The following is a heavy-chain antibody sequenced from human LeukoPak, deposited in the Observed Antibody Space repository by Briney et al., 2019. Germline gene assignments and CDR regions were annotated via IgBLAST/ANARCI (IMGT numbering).Heavy chain of an antibody. V-gene: IGHV3-7*03. CDR3: ARGIAFDI. CDR1: GFSVSNNY. J-gene: IGHJ3*02. CDR2: IKQDGSEK. Sequence: GGSLRLSCAASGFSVSNNYMNWVRQAPGKGLEWVANIKQDGSEKYYVDSVKGRFTISSDNAKKSLYLQMNSLRAEDTAVYYCARGIAFDIWGQGTMVTVSS.